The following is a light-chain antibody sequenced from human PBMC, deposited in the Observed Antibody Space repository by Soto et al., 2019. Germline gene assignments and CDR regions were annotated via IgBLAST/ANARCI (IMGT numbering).Light chain of an antibody. V-gene: IGLV4-69*01. J-gene: IGLJ1*01. CDR1: SGHSNYA. Sequence: QPVLTQSPSASASLGASVKLTCTLSSGHSNYAIAWHQQQPEKGPRYLMKLNSDGIHSKGDGIPDRFSGSSSGAERYLTISSVQSEDEADYYCQTWGTGIQVFGTGTKLTVL. CDR3: QTWGTGIQV. CDR2: LNSDGIH.